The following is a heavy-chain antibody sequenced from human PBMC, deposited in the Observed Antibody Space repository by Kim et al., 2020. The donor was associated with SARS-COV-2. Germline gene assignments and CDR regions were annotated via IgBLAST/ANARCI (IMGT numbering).Heavy chain of an antibody. CDR3: AKEENWRHWYFDL. D-gene: IGHD1-1*01. V-gene: IGHV3-30*18. Sequence: GGSLRLSCAASGFTFSAYSIHWVRQAPGKGLEWVAVIGADGITKYYADSVKGRFTISRDNSEDTVYLQMNSLRLEDTAVYYCAKEENWRHWYFDLRGRGT. J-gene: IGHJ2*01. CDR1: GFTFSAYS. CDR2: IGADGITK.